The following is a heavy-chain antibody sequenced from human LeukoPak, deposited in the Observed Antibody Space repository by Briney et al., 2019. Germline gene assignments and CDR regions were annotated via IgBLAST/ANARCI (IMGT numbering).Heavy chain of an antibody. CDR2: IYYSGGT. Sequence: PAETLSLTCTVSGGVISSYYWSWIRQPPGKGLEWIVYIYYSGGTKYNPSLMSRVTISVDKAHNHFSLRLSTMHAADNAVYFCARYVLYDSSGYYMHSWGQGALVIVSS. V-gene: IGHV4-59*01. CDR1: GGVISSYY. CDR3: ARYVLYDSSGYYMHS. D-gene: IGHD3-22*01. J-gene: IGHJ4*02.